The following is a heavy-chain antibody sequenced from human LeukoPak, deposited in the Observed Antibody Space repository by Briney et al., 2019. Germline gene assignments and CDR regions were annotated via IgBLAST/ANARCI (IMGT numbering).Heavy chain of an antibody. Sequence: ASVKVSFKASGYTFTGYYMHWVRLAPGQGLEWMGWINPNSGGTNYAQKFQGRVTMTRDTSISTAYMELSRLRSDDTAVYYCARDRGDVEMATDYWGQGTLVTVSS. CDR2: INPNSGGT. D-gene: IGHD5-24*01. V-gene: IGHV1-2*02. J-gene: IGHJ4*02. CDR1: GYTFTGYY. CDR3: ARDRGDVEMATDY.